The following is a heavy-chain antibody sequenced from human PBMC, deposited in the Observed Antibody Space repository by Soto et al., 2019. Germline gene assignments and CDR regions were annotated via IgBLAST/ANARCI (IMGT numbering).Heavy chain of an antibody. D-gene: IGHD1-26*01. J-gene: IGHJ5*02. Sequence: QVTLKESGPVLVKPTEPLTLRCTVSGLSITDSEMGVSWIRQPPGQPLEWLAPIDSSGEKSYRTFLKSRPAIIKDTSKSQIVPTMTNMDPADTSTYYCARRQWAVAVSAWFDPWCQGIPVTGS. CDR3: ARRQWAVAVSAWFDP. CDR2: IDSSGEK. CDR1: GLSITDSEMG. V-gene: IGHV2-26*01.